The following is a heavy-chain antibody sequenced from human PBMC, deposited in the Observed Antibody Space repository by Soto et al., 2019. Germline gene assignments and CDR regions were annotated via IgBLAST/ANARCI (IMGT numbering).Heavy chain of an antibody. CDR2: IYWDDDK. J-gene: IGHJ6*02. Sequence: QITLKESGTTLVKPTQPLTLTCTFSGFSLSTSGVGVAWIRQPPGKALEWLALIYWDDDKRYSPSLKSRLTITKDTSKNQVVLTMTNMDPVDTATYYCAHKGGRGAAMDVWGQGTTVTVSS. V-gene: IGHV2-5*02. CDR1: GFSLSTSGVG. D-gene: IGHD2-15*01. CDR3: AHKGGRGAAMDV.